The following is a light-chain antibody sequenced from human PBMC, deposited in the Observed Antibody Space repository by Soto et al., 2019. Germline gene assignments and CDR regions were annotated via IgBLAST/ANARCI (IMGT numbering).Light chain of an antibody. CDR2: GSS. CDR1: QSVSGK. J-gene: IGKJ1*01. CDR3: QQYNSWLWR. Sequence: EIVMTQSPATLSVSPGEGATLSCRASQSVSGKLALYQQKPGQAPRLLIYGSSTRATGIPARFSGSGSGTEFTVILSSLQSEDSGGYDCQQYNSWLWRFGQGNKV. V-gene: IGKV3-15*01.